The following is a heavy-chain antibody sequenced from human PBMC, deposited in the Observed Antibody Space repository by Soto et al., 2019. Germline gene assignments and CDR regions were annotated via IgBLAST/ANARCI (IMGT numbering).Heavy chain of an antibody. V-gene: IGHV3-11*06. Sequence: GGSLRLSRAASGFTFSDSYMNWIRQAPGKGPEWVAYITSSSSYTIYADSVKGRFTISRDNAKNTLYLQMNSLRAEDTAVYYCVRDDFGLGIDYWGLGTLVTVSS. D-gene: IGHD1-26*01. CDR2: ITSSSSYT. CDR1: GFTFSDSY. J-gene: IGHJ4*02. CDR3: VRDDFGLGIDY.